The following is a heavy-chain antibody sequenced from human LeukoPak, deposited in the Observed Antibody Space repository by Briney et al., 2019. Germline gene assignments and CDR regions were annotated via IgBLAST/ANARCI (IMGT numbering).Heavy chain of an antibody. CDR3: ARGYCSGGGCYLVENWFDF. CDR2: INPKSGDT. J-gene: IGHJ5*01. D-gene: IGHD2-15*01. CDR1: GYTFSDYY. V-gene: IGHV1-2*06. Sequence: ASVKVSCKASGYTFSDYYMYWLRQAPGEGLEWMGRINPKSGDTNYAQNFQGRVTMTRDTSMNTAYMELSRLRSDDTAVYFCARGYCSGGGCYLVENWFDFWGQGTLVTVSS.